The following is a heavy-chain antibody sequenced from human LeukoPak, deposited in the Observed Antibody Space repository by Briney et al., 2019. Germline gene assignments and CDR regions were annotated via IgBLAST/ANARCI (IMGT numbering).Heavy chain of an antibody. J-gene: IGHJ4*02. Sequence: PSETLSLTCTVSGDSVNTASYYLGWIRQPPGKGLEWIGSIYFSGNTYYNWSLKSRVTISIDTSKNQFSLNLSSVTAADTAVYYCARQGAYYYDSTKFTFEYWGQGTLVSVSS. D-gene: IGHD3-22*01. CDR3: ARQGAYYYDSTKFTFEY. CDR2: IYFSGNT. V-gene: IGHV4-39*01. CDR1: GDSVNTASYY.